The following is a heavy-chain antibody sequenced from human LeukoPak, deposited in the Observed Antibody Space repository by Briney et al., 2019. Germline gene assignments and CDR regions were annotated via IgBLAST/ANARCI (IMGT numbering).Heavy chain of an antibody. D-gene: IGHD5-18*01. J-gene: IGHJ3*02. CDR1: GFTFSSYS. CDR2: IRYDGSNK. Sequence: PGGSLRLSCAASGFTFSSYSMNWVRQAPGKGLEWVAFIRYDGSNKYYADSVKGRFTISRDNSKNTLYLQMNSLRAEDTAVYYCAKDNTAWDAFDIWGQGTMVTVSS. V-gene: IGHV3-30*02. CDR3: AKDNTAWDAFDI.